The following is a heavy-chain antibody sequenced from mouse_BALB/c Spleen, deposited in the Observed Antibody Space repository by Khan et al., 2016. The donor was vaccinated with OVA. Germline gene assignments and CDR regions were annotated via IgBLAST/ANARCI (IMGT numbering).Heavy chain of an antibody. CDR2: IYPGNSDT. CDR3: TRGGYSSFAY. D-gene: IGHD1-3*01. V-gene: IGHV1-5*01. J-gene: IGHJ3*01. CDR1: GYSFTSYW. Sequence: VRLQQSGTVLARPGASVKMSCKASGYSFTSYWMYWIKQRPGQGLEWIGGIYPGNSDTSYNQKFKGKAKLTTGTSASTAYMEFSSLTNEDSAVYFCTRGGYSSFAYWGKGTLVTVSA.